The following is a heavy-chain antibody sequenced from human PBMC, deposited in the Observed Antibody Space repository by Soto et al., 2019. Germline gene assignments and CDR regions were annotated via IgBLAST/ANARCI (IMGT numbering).Heavy chain of an antibody. D-gene: IGHD6-13*01. CDR3: TTSRGRSTWYSLI. CDR2: IKSKTDSETT. J-gene: IGHJ4*02. V-gene: IGHV3-15*01. Sequence: PGGSLRLSCAASGFTFSQAWMNWVRQAPGKGPEWIGRIKSKTDSETTDYAAPVEGRFTISRDDSKNMLYLQMNSLKTEDTAVYYCTTSRGRSTWYSLIWGQGTRVTVSS. CDR1: GFTFSQAW.